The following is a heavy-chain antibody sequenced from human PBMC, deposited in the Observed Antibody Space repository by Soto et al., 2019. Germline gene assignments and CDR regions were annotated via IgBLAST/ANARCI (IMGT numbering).Heavy chain of an antibody. CDR3: ARLVGSSGSFDY. J-gene: IGHJ4*02. CDR1: GGSISSTNHY. Sequence: SETLSLTCTVSGGSISSTNHYWGWLRQPPGKGLEWIGSIYYSGTTYFHPSLKSRVTISVDTSKNQFFLRLTSVTAADTALYYCARLVGSSGSFDYWGQGTLVTVSS. D-gene: IGHD3-10*01. V-gene: IGHV4-39*01. CDR2: IYYSGTT.